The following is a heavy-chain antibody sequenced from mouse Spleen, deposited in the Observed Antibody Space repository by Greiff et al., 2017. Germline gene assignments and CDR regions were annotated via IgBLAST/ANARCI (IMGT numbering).Heavy chain of an antibody. CDR1: GFSLTSYG. Sequence: VQLQESGPGLVQPSQSLSITCTVSGFSLTSYGVHWVRQSPGKGLEWLGVIWSGGSTDYNAAFISRLSISKDNSKSQVFFKMNSLQADDTAIYYCARSSIYDGYGYYAMDYWGQGTSVTVSS. J-gene: IGHJ4*01. CDR3: ARSSIYDGYGYYAMDY. D-gene: IGHD2-3*01. V-gene: IGHV2-2*01. CDR2: IWSGGST.